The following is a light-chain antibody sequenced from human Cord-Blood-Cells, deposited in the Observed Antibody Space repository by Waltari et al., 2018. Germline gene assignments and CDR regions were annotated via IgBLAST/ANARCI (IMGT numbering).Light chain of an antibody. J-gene: IGKJ1*01. CDR1: QSVSSN. Sequence: EIMMTQPQATLSVSPGERATPSSRASQSVSSNLAWYQQKPGQAPRFLLYGASTRATGIPARYSGSGSGTECTLTISSLQSEDFAVYYCQQYNNGPPWTFGQGTKVEIK. V-gene: IGKV3-15*01. CDR3: QQYNNGPPWT. CDR2: GAS.